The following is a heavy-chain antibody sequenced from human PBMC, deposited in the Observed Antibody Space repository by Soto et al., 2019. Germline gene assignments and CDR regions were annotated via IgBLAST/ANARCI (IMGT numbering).Heavy chain of an antibody. CDR2: ISGSGGST. CDR3: AKGGATYDYVWGSYRYPDWYFDY. Sequence: PGGSLRLSCAASGFTFSSYAMSWVRQAPGKGLEWVSAISGSGGSTYYADSVKGRFTISRDNSKNTLYLQMNSLRAEDTAVYYCAKGGATYDYVWGSYRYPDWYFDYWGQGTLVTVSS. D-gene: IGHD3-16*02. J-gene: IGHJ4*02. CDR1: GFTFSSYA. V-gene: IGHV3-23*01.